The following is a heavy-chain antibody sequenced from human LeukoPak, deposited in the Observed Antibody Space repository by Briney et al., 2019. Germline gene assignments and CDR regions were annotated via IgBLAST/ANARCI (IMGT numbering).Heavy chain of an antibody. D-gene: IGHD1-7*01. V-gene: IGHV1-18*01. CDR1: GYTFTNYA. CDR3: ARDFSSGELSLADY. J-gene: IGHJ4*02. CDR2: VSAYNGNT. Sequence: ASVKVSCKASGYTFTNYAISWVRQAPGQGLEWMGWVSAYNGNTNYAQNFQGRVTMTTDTSTSTAYMELRSLRSDDTAVYYCARDFSSGELSLADYWGQGTLVTVSS.